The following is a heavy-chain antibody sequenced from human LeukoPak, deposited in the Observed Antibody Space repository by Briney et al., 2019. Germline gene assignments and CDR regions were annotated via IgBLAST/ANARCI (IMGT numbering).Heavy chain of an antibody. D-gene: IGHD4-17*01. Sequence: GGSLRLSCGVSGFTFSDYWMSWVRQAPGKGLEWVANINQAASEKYYLDSVKGRFTISRDNAKNSLYLQMNSLRAEDTAMYYCVNDYDRQRGYCGQGTLVTVSS. CDR1: GFTFSDYW. CDR3: VNDYDRQRGY. CDR2: INQAASEK. J-gene: IGHJ4*02. V-gene: IGHV3-7*01.